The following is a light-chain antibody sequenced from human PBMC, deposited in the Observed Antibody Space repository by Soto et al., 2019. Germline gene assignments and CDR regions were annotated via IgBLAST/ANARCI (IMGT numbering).Light chain of an antibody. CDR2: LGS. V-gene: IGKV2-28*01. Sequence: DIVMTQSRLSLPVTPGEPASISCRSSQSLLHSNGHNYLDWYLQKPGQSPQLLIYLGSNRPSGVPDRFSGSGSGTDFTFTISSLQPEDIATYYCQQYDNLLPFTFGPGTKVDIK. CDR1: QSLLHSNGHNY. J-gene: IGKJ3*01. CDR3: QQYDNLLPFT.